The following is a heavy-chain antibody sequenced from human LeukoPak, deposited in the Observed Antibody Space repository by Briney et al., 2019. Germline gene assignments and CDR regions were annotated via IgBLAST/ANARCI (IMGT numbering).Heavy chain of an antibody. CDR2: INPSGGST. CDR1: GYTFTSYY. Sequence: ASVKVSCKASGYTFTSYYMHWVRQAPGQGLEWMGIINPSGGSTSYAQKFQGRVTMTRDTSKSTVYMELSSLRSEDTAVYYCARTNKGIFGVVTARRGYFQHWGQGTLVTVSS. CDR3: ARTNKGIFGVVTARRGYFQH. J-gene: IGHJ1*01. V-gene: IGHV1-46*01. D-gene: IGHD3-3*01.